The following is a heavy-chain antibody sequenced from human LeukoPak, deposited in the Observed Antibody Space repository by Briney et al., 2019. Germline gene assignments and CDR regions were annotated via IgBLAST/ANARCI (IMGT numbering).Heavy chain of an antibody. CDR2: IGGSGHST. CDR1: GFTFSSYA. CDR3: AKAPSDCGGDCYFDY. D-gene: IGHD2-21*01. V-gene: IGHV3-23*01. J-gene: IGHJ4*02. Sequence: PGGSLRLSCAAPGFTFSSYAMSWVRQAPGKGLKWVSGIGGSGHSTYYADSVKGRFTISRDNSKNTLDLQMNSLRAEDTAVYFCAKAPSDCGGDCYFDYWGQGTLVTVSS.